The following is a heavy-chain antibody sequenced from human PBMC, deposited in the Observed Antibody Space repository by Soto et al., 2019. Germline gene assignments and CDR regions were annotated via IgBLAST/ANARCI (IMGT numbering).Heavy chain of an antibody. CDR3: ARLITTVAGTTASAF. Sequence: CVIQCHRRSFVDVSSVNYDGSLISKTTGKGREWIGYIYYSGSTNYNPSLKSRVTISVDTSKNQFSLKLSSVTAADTAVYYCARLITTVAGTTASAFWRQGTPVTFSP. CDR2: IYYSGST. D-gene: IGHD6-19*01. V-gene: IGHV4-59*01. J-gene: IGHJ4*02. CDR1: DVSSVNYD.